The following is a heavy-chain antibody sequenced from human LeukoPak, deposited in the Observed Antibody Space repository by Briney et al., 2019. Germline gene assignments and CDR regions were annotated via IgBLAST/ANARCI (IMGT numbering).Heavy chain of an antibody. J-gene: IGHJ4*02. CDR2: ISGSGGST. V-gene: IGHV3-23*01. D-gene: IGHD6-13*01. Sequence: GGSLRLSCAASGFTFSSYATSWVRLAPGKGLEWVSAISGSGGSTYYADSVKGQFTISRDNSKNTLYLQMNSLRAEDTAVYYCAKDGILGIAFVPTDYYFDYWGQGTLVTVSS. CDR3: AKDGILGIAFVPTDYYFDY. CDR1: GFTFSSYA.